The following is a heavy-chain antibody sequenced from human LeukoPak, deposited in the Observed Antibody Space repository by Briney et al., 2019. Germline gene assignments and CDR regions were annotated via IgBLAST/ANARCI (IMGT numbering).Heavy chain of an antibody. J-gene: IGHJ4*02. CDR3: ARAGQFIAARPITFDY. V-gene: IGHV4-59*01. Sequence: SETLSLTCTVSGGSISNYYWSWIRQPPGKGLEWIGYIYYSGSTNHNPSLRSRVTISVDTSKNQFSLKLSSVTAADTAVYYCARAGQFIAARPITFDYWGQGTLVTVSS. D-gene: IGHD6-6*01. CDR1: GGSISNYY. CDR2: IYYSGST.